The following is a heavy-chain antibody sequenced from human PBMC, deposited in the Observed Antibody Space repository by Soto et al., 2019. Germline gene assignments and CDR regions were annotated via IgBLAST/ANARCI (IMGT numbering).Heavy chain of an antibody. CDR2: ISYDGGDK. V-gene: IGHV3-30*18. J-gene: IGHJ4*02. CDR1: VFTFSRYG. CDR3: GKDADQGAASYYFDH. Sequence: WGSLRLSCSASVFTFSRYGMHWFRQAPGKGLEWVAVISYDGGDKHYADSVKGRFTISRDNSKNTLYLQMNSLRAEDRAVYYCGKDADQGAASYYFDHWGQGTLVTVSS. D-gene: IGHD6-25*01.